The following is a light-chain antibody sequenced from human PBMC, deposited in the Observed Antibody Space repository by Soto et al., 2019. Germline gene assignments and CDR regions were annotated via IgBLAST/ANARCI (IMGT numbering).Light chain of an antibody. V-gene: IGKV4-1*01. CDR1: QSVLYSPNNKNY. J-gene: IGKJ1*01. Sequence: DIVMTQSPDSLAVSLGERATINCKSSQSVLYSPNNKNYLAWYQQKPGQPPKLLVYWASTRESGVPDRFSGTGSGTAFTPPISSLRVEDAAVYYCHKYHSAPQTFGKGTKVEIK. CDR2: WAS. CDR3: HKYHSAPQT.